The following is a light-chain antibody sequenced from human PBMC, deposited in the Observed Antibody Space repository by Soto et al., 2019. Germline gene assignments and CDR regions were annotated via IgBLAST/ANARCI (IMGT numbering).Light chain of an antibody. CDR2: KDS. J-gene: IGLJ2*01. Sequence: SYELTQPPSVSVSPGQTARITCSGDALPKQYAYWYQQKPGQAPVLVIYKDSERPSGIPERFSGSSSRTTVTLTISEVQAEVEADYYCQSADSSGTYVVFGGGTKLTVL. CDR3: QSADSSGTYVV. CDR1: ALPKQY. V-gene: IGLV3-25*03.